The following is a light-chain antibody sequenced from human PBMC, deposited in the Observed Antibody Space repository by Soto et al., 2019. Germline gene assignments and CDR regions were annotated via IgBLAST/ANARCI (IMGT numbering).Light chain of an antibody. CDR3: HQYGSSPPLT. V-gene: IGKV3-20*01. J-gene: IGKJ4*01. CDR2: GAS. CDR1: QSVTSSY. Sequence: ENVLTQSPGTLSLSPGEGATLSCRASQSVTSSYLAWYQQKPGQAPRLLIYGASNRATGIPDRFSGSGCGTDFTLTISGLEAEDFAVYYCHQYGSSPPLTFGGGTRVEIK.